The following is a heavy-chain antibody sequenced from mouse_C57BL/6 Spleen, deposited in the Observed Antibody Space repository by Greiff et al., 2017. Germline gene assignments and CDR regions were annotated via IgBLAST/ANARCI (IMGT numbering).Heavy chain of an antibody. Sequence: EVKLVESGPGLVKPSQSLSLTCSVTGYSITSGYYWNWIRQFPGNKLEWMGYISYDGSNNYNPSLTNLISITRDTSKNQFFLKLNSVTTEDTATYYCATQLRHWYFDVWGTGTTVTVSS. V-gene: IGHV3-6*01. CDR2: ISYDGSN. CDR1: GYSITSGYY. CDR3: ATQLRHWYFDV. D-gene: IGHD2-4*01. J-gene: IGHJ1*03.